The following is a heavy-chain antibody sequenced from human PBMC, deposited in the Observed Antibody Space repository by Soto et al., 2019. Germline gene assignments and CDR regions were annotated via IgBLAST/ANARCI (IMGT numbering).Heavy chain of an antibody. CDR1: GFAFNSHS. J-gene: IGHJ5*02. V-gene: IGHV3-30-3*01. Sequence: QMQLLESGGGVVQPGKALRLSCAASGFAFNSHSMHWVRQAPGKGLEWLALMTSDGSSKFYADSVKGRCTISRDNSKNTLYWEMNSLRSEDTAVYYWARDRVIRYTGYELDLWGHGTLVTVSS. D-gene: IGHD3-9*01. CDR3: ARDRVIRYTGYELDL. CDR2: MTSDGSSK.